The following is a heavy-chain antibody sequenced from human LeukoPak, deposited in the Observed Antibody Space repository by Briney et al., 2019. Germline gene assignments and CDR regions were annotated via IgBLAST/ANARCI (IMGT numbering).Heavy chain of an antibody. V-gene: IGHV3-11*01. Sequence: PGGSLRLSCAASGFTFTDYFMNWIRQAPGKGLEWVSSISISGSTIYYADSVKGRFTISRDSAKNSLYLQMNSLRAEDTAVYYCARSSDSSSLQYFQHWGQGTLVTVSS. D-gene: IGHD6-6*01. J-gene: IGHJ1*01. CDR2: ISISGSTI. CDR3: ARSSDSSSLQYFQH. CDR1: GFTFTDYF.